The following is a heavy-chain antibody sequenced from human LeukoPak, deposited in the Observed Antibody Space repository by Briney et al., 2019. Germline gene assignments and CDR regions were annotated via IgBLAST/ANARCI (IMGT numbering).Heavy chain of an antibody. D-gene: IGHD6-13*01. CDR3: ARKISAAGSRWLDP. Sequence: SETLSLTCAVSGGSISSGNWWSWVRQPPGKGLEWIGEIYHSGSTNYNPSLKSRVTISVDKSKNQFSLKLSSVTAADTAVYYCARKISAAGSRWLDPWGQGTLVTVSS. J-gene: IGHJ5*02. CDR1: GGSISSGNW. CDR2: IYHSGST. V-gene: IGHV4-4*02.